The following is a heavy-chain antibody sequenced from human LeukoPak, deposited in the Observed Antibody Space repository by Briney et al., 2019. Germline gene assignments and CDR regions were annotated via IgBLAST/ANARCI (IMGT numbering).Heavy chain of an antibody. V-gene: IGHV3-23*01. Sequence: HPGGSLRLCCAASGFSFSSYDMTWVRQAPGKRLEWVSTIGTSGGRTYYADSVKGRFTISRDNSKNTLCLQMNSLRVEDTAVYYCAKDSIPQLVATDSWGQGTLVTVSS. J-gene: IGHJ4*02. CDR1: GFSFSSYD. CDR3: AKDSIPQLVATDS. CDR2: IGTSGGRT. D-gene: IGHD6-13*01.